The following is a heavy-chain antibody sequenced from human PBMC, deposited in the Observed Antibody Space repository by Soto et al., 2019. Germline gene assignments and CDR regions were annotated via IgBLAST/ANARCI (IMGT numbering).Heavy chain of an antibody. CDR2: IYYSGST. V-gene: IGHV4-61*08. CDR3: ARVVKEVGATKFDY. J-gene: IGHJ4*02. Sequence: SQTLSLTCAVGDGSISSGGYSCSWIRQPPGKGLEWIGYIYYSGSTNYNPSLKSRVTISVDTSKNQFSLKLSSVTAADTAVYYCARVVKEVGATKFDYWGQGTLVTVSS. CDR1: DGSISSGGYS. D-gene: IGHD1-26*01.